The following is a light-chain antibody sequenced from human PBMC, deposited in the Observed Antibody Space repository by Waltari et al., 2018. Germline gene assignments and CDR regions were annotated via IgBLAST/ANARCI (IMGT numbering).Light chain of an antibody. V-gene: IGKV3-15*01. Sequence: EIAITQSPATLYVAPGEGASLSCRASQSVRSNLAWYQQKPGQAPRLLIYGASTRATGIPGRFSGSGSGTEFTLTISSLQSEDFVVYYCQQYNNWPPLTFGGGTKVEIK. CDR2: GAS. CDR3: QQYNNWPPLT. J-gene: IGKJ4*01. CDR1: QSVRSN.